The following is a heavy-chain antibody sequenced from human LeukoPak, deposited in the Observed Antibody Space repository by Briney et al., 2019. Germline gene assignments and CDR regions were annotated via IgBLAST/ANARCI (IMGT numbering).Heavy chain of an antibody. J-gene: IGHJ6*03. CDR3: AREYSYGSMVGYYYYYMDV. CDR2: ISAYNGNT. D-gene: IGHD5-18*01. V-gene: IGHV1-18*01. CDR1: GYTFISYG. Sequence: GASVKVSCKASGYTFISYGISWVRQAPGQGLEWMGWISAYNGNTNYAQKLQGRVTMTTDTSTSTAYMELRSLRSDDTAVYYCAREYSYGSMVGYYYYYMDVWGKGTTVTVSS.